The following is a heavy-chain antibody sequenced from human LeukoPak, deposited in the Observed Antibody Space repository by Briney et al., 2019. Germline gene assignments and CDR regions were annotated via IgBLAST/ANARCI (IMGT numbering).Heavy chain of an antibody. Sequence: SETLSLTCTVAGGSISSSSYYWGWIRQPPGKGLEWIGSIYYSGSTYYNPSLKSRVTISVDTSKNQFSLKLSSVTAADTAVYYCARQDYYGIGAFDIWGQGTMVTVSS. J-gene: IGHJ3*02. CDR2: IYYSGST. CDR3: ARQDYYGIGAFDI. CDR1: GGSISSSSYY. D-gene: IGHD3-10*01. V-gene: IGHV4-39*01.